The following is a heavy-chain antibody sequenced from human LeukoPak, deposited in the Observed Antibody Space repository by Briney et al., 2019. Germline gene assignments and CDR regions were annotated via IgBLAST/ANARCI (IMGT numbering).Heavy chain of an antibody. CDR3: ARSRASGSFLDP. CDR2: IFYTGST. Sequence: SETLSLTCTVSGGSISRYYWSWIRQPAGKGLEWIGRIFYTGSTDYNASLKSRITMSVDPSNNQFSLRLTSVTAADTAVYYCARSRASGSFLDPWGQGIPVIVSS. J-gene: IGHJ5*02. V-gene: IGHV4-4*07. CDR1: GGSISRYY. D-gene: IGHD1-26*01.